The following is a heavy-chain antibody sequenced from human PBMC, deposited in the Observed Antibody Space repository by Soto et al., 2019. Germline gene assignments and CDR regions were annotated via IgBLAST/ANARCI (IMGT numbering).Heavy chain of an antibody. V-gene: IGHV3-23*01. CDR3: AKDMAGITMIVVALDY. CDR1: GFTFSSYS. J-gene: IGHJ4*02. CDR2: ISGSGGST. Sequence: GGSLRLSCAASGFTFSSYSMNWVRQAPGKGLEWVSAISGSGGSTYYADSVKGRFTISRDNSKNTLYLQMNSLRAEDTAVYYCAKDMAGITMIVVALDYWGQGTLVTVSS. D-gene: IGHD3-22*01.